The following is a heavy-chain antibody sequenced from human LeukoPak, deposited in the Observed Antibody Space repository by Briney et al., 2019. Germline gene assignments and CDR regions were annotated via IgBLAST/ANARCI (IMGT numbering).Heavy chain of an antibody. CDR2: MNPNSGNT. Sequence: ASVKVSCKASGYTLTSYDINWVRQATGQGLEWMGWMNPNSGNTGYVQKFQGRVTMTRNTSISTAYMELSSLRSEDTAVYYCARIFLSVVAPKRWFDPWGQGTLVTVSS. V-gene: IGHV1-8*01. CDR1: GYTLTSYD. CDR3: ARIFLSVVAPKRWFDP. D-gene: IGHD4-23*01. J-gene: IGHJ5*02.